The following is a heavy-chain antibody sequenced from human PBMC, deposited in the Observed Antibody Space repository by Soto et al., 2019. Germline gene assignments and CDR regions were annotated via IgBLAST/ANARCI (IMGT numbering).Heavy chain of an antibody. D-gene: IGHD3-10*01. Sequence: ASVKVSCKASGYTFTGYYMHWVRQAPGQGLEWMGWINPNSGGTNYAQKFQGWVTMTRDTSISTAYMELSRLRSDDTAGYYCARGGSLCFGGLSASYYGMAVGAQGPRVPSP. CDR2: INPNSGGT. J-gene: IGHJ6*02. CDR1: GYTFTGYY. V-gene: IGHV1-2*04. CDR3: ARGGSLCFGGLSASYYGMAV.